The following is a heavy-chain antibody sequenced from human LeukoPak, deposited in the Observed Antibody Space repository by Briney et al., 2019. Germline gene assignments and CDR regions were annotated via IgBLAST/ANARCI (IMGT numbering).Heavy chain of an antibody. CDR3: AKGHVRYGDFDY. CDR1: GFTISTYG. V-gene: IGHV3-23*01. Sequence: GGSLRLSCAASGFTISTYGMSWVRQAPGKGLEWVSSISGGTTYYADSVKGRFTISRDNSKNTVSLQMNSLRAEDTAVYYCAKGHVRYGDFDYWGQGTLVTVSS. J-gene: IGHJ4*02. CDR2: ISGGTT. D-gene: IGHD4-17*01.